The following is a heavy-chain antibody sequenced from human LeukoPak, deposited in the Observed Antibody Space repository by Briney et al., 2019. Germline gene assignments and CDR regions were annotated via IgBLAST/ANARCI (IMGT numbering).Heavy chain of an antibody. Sequence: PGGSLRLSCAASGFTFSNYWMSWVRQAPGKGLEWVANIKQDGSEKYYVDSVKGRFTISRDNAKNSLYLQMNSLRAEDTAVYYCARDVSGVRYFDWLSVWGQGTLVTVSS. V-gene: IGHV3-7*01. J-gene: IGHJ4*02. CDR2: IKQDGSEK. CDR1: GFTFSNYW. CDR3: ARDVSGVRYFDWLSV. D-gene: IGHD3-9*01.